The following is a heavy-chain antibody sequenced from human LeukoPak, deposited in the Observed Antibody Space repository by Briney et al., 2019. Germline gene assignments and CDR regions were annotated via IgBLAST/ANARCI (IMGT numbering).Heavy chain of an antibody. CDR3: AEQVAATPSVGHFDY. CDR1: GFTFSSYA. CDR2: ISGSGGST. J-gene: IGHJ4*02. Sequence: GGSLRLSCAASGFTFSSYAMSWVRQAPGKGLEWVSAISGSGGSTYYADSVKGRFTISRDNSKNTLYLQMNSLRAEDTAVYYCAEQVAATPSVGHFDYWGQGTLVTVSS. V-gene: IGHV3-23*01. D-gene: IGHD2-15*01.